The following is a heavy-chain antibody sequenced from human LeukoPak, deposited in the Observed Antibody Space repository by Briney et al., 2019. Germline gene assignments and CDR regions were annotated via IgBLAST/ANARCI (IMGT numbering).Heavy chain of an antibody. Sequence: SETLSLTCTVSGGSLSSYYWSWIRQPAGKGLEWIWRIYTSGGTNYNPSLKSRVTMSVDTSKNQFSLKLSSVTAADTAVYYCAREGGYSYGNNWFDPWGQGTLVTVSS. CDR1: GGSLSSYY. CDR2: IYTSGGT. V-gene: IGHV4-4*07. D-gene: IGHD5-18*01. J-gene: IGHJ5*02. CDR3: AREGGYSYGNNWFDP.